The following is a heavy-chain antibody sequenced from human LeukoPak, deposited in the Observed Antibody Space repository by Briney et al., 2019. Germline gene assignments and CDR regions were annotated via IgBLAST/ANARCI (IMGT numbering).Heavy chain of an antibody. D-gene: IGHD4-17*01. Sequence: GGSLRLSCAASGFTFSSYSMNWVRQAPGKGLEWVSSISCSSSYIYYADSVKGRFTISRDNAKNSLYLQMNSLRAEDTAVYYCARDPRTTVTTDDAFDIWGQGTMVTVSS. J-gene: IGHJ3*02. CDR1: GFTFSSYS. CDR2: ISCSSSYI. CDR3: ARDPRTTVTTDDAFDI. V-gene: IGHV3-21*01.